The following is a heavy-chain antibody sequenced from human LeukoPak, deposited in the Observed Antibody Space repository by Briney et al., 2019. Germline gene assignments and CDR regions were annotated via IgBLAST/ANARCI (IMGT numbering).Heavy chain of an antibody. V-gene: IGHV3-48*01. CDR1: GFTFSSYN. Sequence: GGSLRLSCAVSGFTFSSYNMNWVRQAPGKGLEWVSYIGSAGSTKFYADSVKGRFTVSRDNAKNPLFLQMNSLRAEDTAVYYCARDRDSINLYMTCDYWGQGTLVTVSS. CDR2: IGSAGSTK. D-gene: IGHD6-13*01. CDR3: ARDRDSINLYMTCDY. J-gene: IGHJ4*02.